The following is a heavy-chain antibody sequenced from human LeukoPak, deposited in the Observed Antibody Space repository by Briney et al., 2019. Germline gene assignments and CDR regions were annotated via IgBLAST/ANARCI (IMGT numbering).Heavy chain of an antibody. CDR3: AREELLGYYFDY. J-gene: IGHJ4*02. Sequence: PGGSLRLSCAASGFTFSRYAMHWVRRAPGQGLVWVAVISYDGSNKYYADPVKSRDTISRGNSTNTPYPQMYRLRAEGTALYYCAREELLGYYFDYGGQGTLVTVSS. D-gene: IGHD1-7*01. CDR2: ISYDGSNK. CDR1: GFTFSRYA. V-gene: IGHV3-30-3*01.